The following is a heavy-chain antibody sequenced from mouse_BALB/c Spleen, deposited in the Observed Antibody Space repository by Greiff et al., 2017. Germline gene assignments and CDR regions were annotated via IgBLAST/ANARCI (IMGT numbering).Heavy chain of an antibody. CDR3: ARGVYDYDGGFAY. J-gene: IGHJ3*01. Sequence: EVKLLESGPSLVKPSQTLSLTCSVTGDSITSGYWNWIRKFPGNKLEYMGYISYSGSTYYNPSLKSRISITRDTSKNQYYLQLNSVTTEDTATYYCARGVYDYDGGFAYWGQGTLVTVSA. D-gene: IGHD2-4*01. V-gene: IGHV3-8*02. CDR2: ISYSGST. CDR1: GDSITSGY.